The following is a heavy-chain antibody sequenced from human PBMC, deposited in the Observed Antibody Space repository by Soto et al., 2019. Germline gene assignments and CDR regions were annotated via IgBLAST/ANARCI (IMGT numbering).Heavy chain of an antibody. D-gene: IGHD6-19*01. CDR3: AGGGSSDWQVAFDF. CDR1: GGSYSGYF. J-gene: IGHJ3*01. V-gene: IGHV4-34*01. CDR2: VNHNGRN. Sequence: QLHQQQWGAGLLKPSETLSLTCAVYGGSYSGYFWDWIRQSPGKGLEWIGKVNHNGRNDYNPSLKSRVTISLDMYTNQMPLKLTSVTAPDTAVYHCAGGGSSDWQVAFDFWGYGTMVTVTS.